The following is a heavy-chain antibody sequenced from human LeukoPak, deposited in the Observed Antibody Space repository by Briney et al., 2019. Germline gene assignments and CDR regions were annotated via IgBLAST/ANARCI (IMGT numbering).Heavy chain of an antibody. CDR3: ARDSGYCSRSSCHPYNWFDP. J-gene: IGHJ5*02. CDR2: ISYDGSNK. Sequence: GGSLRLSCAASGFTFSSYAMHWVRQAPGKGLEWVTVISYDGSNKYYADSVKGRFTISRDNSKNTLYLQMNSLRSEDTAMYYCARDSGYCSRSSCHPYNWFDPWGQGTLVTVSS. D-gene: IGHD2-2*01. V-gene: IGHV3-30-3*01. CDR1: GFTFSSYA.